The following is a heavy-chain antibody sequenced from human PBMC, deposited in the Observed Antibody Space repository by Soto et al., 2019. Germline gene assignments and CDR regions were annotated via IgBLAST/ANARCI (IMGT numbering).Heavy chain of an antibody. CDR3: ASGTYCSSTSCYGEYYYYYGMDV. D-gene: IGHD2-2*01. Sequence: PGESLKISCKGSGYSFTSHWISWVRQMPGKGLEWMGRIDPSDSYTNYSPSFQGHVTISADKSISTAYLQWSSLKASDTAMYYCASGTYCSSTSCYGEYYYYYGMDVWGQGTTVTVSS. CDR1: GYSFTSHW. V-gene: IGHV5-10-1*01. CDR2: IDPSDSYT. J-gene: IGHJ6*02.